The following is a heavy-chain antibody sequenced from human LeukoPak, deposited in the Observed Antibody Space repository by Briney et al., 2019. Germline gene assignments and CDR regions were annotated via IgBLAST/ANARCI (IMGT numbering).Heavy chain of an antibody. D-gene: IGHD5-18*01. CDR1: GFTFSSYA. Sequence: GGSLRLSCAASGFTFSSYAMSWVRQAPGKGLEWVSAISGSGGSTYYADSVKGRFTISRDNSKNTLYLQMNSLRAEDTAVYYCAKNQMGYSYGPNWLDPWGQGTLVTVSS. CDR3: AKNQMGYSYGPNWLDP. CDR2: ISGSGGST. V-gene: IGHV3-23*01. J-gene: IGHJ5*02.